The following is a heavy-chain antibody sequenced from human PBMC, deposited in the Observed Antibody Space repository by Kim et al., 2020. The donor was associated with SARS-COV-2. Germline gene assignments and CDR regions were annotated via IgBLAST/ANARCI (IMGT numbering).Heavy chain of an antibody. CDR1: GFPFSSYA. CDR2: IWGDDK. V-gene: IGHV3-33*01. D-gene: IGHD2-15*01. Sequence: GGSLRLSCAASGFPFSSYAMHWVRQAPGKGLEWVAIIWGDDKLYTKSVRGRFTISRDNSKNTLYLQMNSLRVEDTALYYCVRDGDHIPVAYWGQGTLVTVSS. J-gene: IGHJ1*01. CDR3: VRDGDHIPVAY.